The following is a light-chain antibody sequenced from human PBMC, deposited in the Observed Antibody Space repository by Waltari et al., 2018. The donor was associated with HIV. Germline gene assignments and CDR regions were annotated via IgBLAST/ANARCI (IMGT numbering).Light chain of an antibody. J-gene: IGLJ3*02. Sequence: QSALTQPASVSGSPGQSITISCTGTSSDIGGYKYVSWYQQQPGKAPKLMISEVSNRPSGVSNRFSGSKSGNTASLTISGLQAEDEADYYCSSYTTSSTRVFGGGTKLTVL. CDR1: SSDIGGYKY. V-gene: IGLV2-14*01. CDR3: SSYTTSSTRV. CDR2: EVS.